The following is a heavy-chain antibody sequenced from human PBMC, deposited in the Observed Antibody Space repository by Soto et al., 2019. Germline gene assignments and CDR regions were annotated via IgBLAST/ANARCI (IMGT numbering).Heavy chain of an antibody. V-gene: IGHV1-18*04. J-gene: IGHJ3*02. CDR1: GYTFTSYG. D-gene: IGHD2-15*01. Sequence: QVPLVQSGAEVKKPGASVKVSCKASGYTFTSYGISWVRQAPGQGLEWMGWISAYNGNTNYAQKLQGRVTMTTDTSTSTAYMELRSLRSDDTAVYYCARALICSGGSCHKGAFDIWGQGTMVTVSS. CDR3: ARALICSGGSCHKGAFDI. CDR2: ISAYNGNT.